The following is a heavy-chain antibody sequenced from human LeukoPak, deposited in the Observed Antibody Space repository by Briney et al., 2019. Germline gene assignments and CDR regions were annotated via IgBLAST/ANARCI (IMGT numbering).Heavy chain of an antibody. D-gene: IGHD2-2*01. J-gene: IGHJ4*02. Sequence: GASVKVSCKASGGTFSSYAISWVRQAPGQGLEWMGGIIPIFGTANYAQKFQGRVTITADESTSTAYMELSSLRSEDTAVYYCARERAAAKAFDYWGQGTLVTVSS. CDR3: ARERAAAKAFDY. CDR2: IIPIFGTA. CDR1: GGTFSSYA. V-gene: IGHV1-69*01.